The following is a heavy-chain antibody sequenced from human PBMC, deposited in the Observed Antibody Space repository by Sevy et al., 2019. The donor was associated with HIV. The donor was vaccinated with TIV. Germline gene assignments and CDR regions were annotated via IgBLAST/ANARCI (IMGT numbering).Heavy chain of an antibody. CDR1: GFTFSSYA. CDR3: ARDPTSSYDYVWGSYGSYGMDV. Sequence: GGSLRLSCAASGFTFSSYAMHWVRQAPGKGLEWVAVISYDGSNKYYADSVKGRFTISRDNSKNTLYLQMNSLRAEDTALYYCARDPTSSYDYVWGSYGSYGMDVWGQGTTVTVSS. V-gene: IGHV3-30-3*01. J-gene: IGHJ6*02. CDR2: ISYDGSNK. D-gene: IGHD3-16*01.